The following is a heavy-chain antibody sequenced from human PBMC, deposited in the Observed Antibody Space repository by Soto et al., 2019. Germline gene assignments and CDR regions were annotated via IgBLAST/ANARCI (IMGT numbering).Heavy chain of an antibody. D-gene: IGHD3-10*01. CDR3: ASSITMVRGVITDYYYYYGMDV. CDR2: ISAYNGNT. V-gene: IGHV1-18*01. J-gene: IGHJ6*02. CDR1: GYTFTSYG. Sequence: QVQLVQSGAEVKKPGASVKVSCKASGYTFTSYGISWVRQAPGQGLEWMGWISAYNGNTNYAQKLQGRGTMTTDTSPSTAYMELRSLRSDDTAVYYCASSITMVRGVITDYYYYYGMDVWGQGTTVTVSS.